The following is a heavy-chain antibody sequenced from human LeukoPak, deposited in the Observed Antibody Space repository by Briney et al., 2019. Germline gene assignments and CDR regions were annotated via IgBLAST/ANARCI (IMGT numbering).Heavy chain of an antibody. D-gene: IGHD2-21*01. V-gene: IGHV3-21*01. CDR3: ARTVVVITRFDY. Sequence: GGSLRLSCAASGCTISSYSMNWVRQAPGKGLEWVSSISSSSSDIYYADSVKSRFTISRDNAKNSLYLQMNSLTAEDTAVYYCARTVVVITRFDYWGQGTLVTVSS. J-gene: IGHJ4*02. CDR1: GCTISSYS. CDR2: ISSSSSDI.